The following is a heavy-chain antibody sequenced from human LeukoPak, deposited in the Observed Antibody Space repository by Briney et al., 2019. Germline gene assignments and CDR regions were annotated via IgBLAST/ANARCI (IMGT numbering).Heavy chain of an antibody. CDR1: GYTFTGYY. CDR2: INPNSGGT. CDR3: ARAEAIDY. Sequence: ASVKVSCKASGYTFTGYYMHWVRQAPGQGLEWMGWINPNSGGTLYAQNFQGRVAMTRDTSISTAYMELSSLRSDDTAVYYCARAEAIDYWGQGTLVTVSS. V-gene: IGHV1-2*02. D-gene: IGHD5-12*01. J-gene: IGHJ4*02.